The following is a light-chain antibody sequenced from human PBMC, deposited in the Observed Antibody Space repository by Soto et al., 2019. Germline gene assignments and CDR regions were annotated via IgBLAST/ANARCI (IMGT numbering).Light chain of an antibody. CDR1: QSVSYW. J-gene: IGKJ3*01. Sequence: DIQMTQSPSTRSTYVGARVTITCRASQSVSYWLAWYQQKPGKGPNLLTYDASLLASGVPSRFSGGGFGTEFALNIRRLQPDDSSMYYCQHYNTYSKTVGPGTKVEIK. CDR3: QHYNTYSKT. V-gene: IGKV1-5*01. CDR2: DAS.